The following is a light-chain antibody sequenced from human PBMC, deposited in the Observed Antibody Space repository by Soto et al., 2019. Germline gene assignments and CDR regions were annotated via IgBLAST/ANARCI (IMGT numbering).Light chain of an antibody. Sequence: DVVMTQSPLSLPVTLGQPASISCRSSQSLVYSDGNTYLNWFQQRPGQSPRRLIYTVSNRDSGVPDRFSGRGSGTDFTLKISRVEAEDVGVYYCMQGTHWPPTFGGGTKVEIK. CDR1: QSLVYSDGNTY. CDR3: MQGTHWPPT. V-gene: IGKV2-30*01. J-gene: IGKJ4*01. CDR2: TVS.